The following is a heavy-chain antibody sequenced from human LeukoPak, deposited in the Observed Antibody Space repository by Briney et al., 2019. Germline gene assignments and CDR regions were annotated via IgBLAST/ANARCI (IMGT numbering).Heavy chain of an antibody. CDR3: ARSGDYGDYGGSTDAFDF. V-gene: IGHV3-21*01. CDR1: GFTFSTYS. Sequence: GGSLRLSCAASGFTFSTYSMNWVRRAPGMGLEWVSSISSSTTYIYYADSMKGRFTVSRDDAKSSLYLQMHSLRAEDTAVYYCARSGDYGDYGGSTDAFDFWGQGTMVTVSS. D-gene: IGHD4-17*01. CDR2: ISSSTTYI. J-gene: IGHJ3*01.